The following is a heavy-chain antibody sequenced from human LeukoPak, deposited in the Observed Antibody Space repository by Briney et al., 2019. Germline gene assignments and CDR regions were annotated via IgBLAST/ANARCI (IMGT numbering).Heavy chain of an antibody. J-gene: IGHJ4*02. V-gene: IGHV4-4*09. Sequence: SETLSLTCTVSGGSISSYYWSWIRQPPGKGLEWIGYIYTSGSTNYNSSLKSRVTISVDTSKNQFSLKLSSVTAADTAVYYCATSITGTSFDYWGQGTLVTVSS. CDR1: GGSISSYY. CDR2: IYTSGST. D-gene: IGHD1-7*01. CDR3: ATSITGTSFDY.